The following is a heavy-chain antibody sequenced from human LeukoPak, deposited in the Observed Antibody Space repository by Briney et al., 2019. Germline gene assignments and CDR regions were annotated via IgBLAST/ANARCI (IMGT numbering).Heavy chain of an antibody. CDR2: INPSGGST. J-gene: IGHJ4*02. V-gene: IGHV1-46*01. CDR1: GYTLTELS. Sequence: ASVKVSCKVSGYTLTELSMHWVRQAPGQGLEWMGIINPSGGSTSCAQKFQGRVTMTRDTSTSTVYMELSSLRSEDTAVYYCARDFSYDSSGYYPQVDYWGQGTLVTVSS. CDR3: ARDFSYDSSGYYPQVDY. D-gene: IGHD3-22*01.